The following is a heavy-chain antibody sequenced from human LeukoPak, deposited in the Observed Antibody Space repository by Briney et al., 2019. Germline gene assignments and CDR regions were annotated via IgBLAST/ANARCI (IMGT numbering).Heavy chain of an antibody. Sequence: SETLSLTCAVYGGSFSGYYWSWIRQPPGKGPEWIGEVNHDGSTNYNPSLKSRVIISVDTSKNQFSLKLTSVTAADTAVYYCARKNVGSWQTLDYWDQGTLITVSS. D-gene: IGHD1-1*01. V-gene: IGHV4-34*01. J-gene: IGHJ4*02. CDR2: VNHDGST. CDR3: ARKNVGSWQTLDY. CDR1: GGSFSGYY.